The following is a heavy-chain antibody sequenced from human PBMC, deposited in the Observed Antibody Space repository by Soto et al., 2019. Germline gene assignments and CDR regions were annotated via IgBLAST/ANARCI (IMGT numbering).Heavy chain of an antibody. CDR3: ARGPLVVLNYFES. CDR2: IFPLTDIP. Sequence: QVQLVQSGTEVKKPGSSVKVSCKASGGTFRNYPINWVRQAPGQGLEWMGSIFPLTDIPDYAQNFQARLTISADKSTSTAYMELSRLTSADTAMYFCARGPLVVLNYFESWGQGTLVTVSS. CDR1: GGTFRNYP. V-gene: IGHV1-69*02. J-gene: IGHJ4*02.